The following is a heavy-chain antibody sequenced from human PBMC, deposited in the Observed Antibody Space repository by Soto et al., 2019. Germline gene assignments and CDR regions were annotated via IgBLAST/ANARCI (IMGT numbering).Heavy chain of an antibody. J-gene: IGHJ4*02. CDR3: ASLSDEVDY. CDR2: IYYSGST. CDR1: GGSISSYY. D-gene: IGHD2-21*01. Sequence: SETLSLTCTVSGGSISSYYWSWIRQPPGKGLEWIGYIYYSGSTNYNPSLKSRVTISVDTSKNQFSLMLSSVIGAGPAVYYFASLSDEVDYWRQGSLVNVTS. V-gene: IGHV4-59*08.